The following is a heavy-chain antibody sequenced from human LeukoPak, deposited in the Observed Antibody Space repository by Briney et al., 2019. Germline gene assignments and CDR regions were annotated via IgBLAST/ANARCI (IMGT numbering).Heavy chain of an antibody. CDR2: MNPNSGKT. Sequence: ASLKVSSEASGYTFTRYDINCVRQATRQGLEWMGRMNPNSGKTGSAQKFQGRVTMTKNTSISTAYMELSRLRSEDTAVYYCDLISVWHYYFDYWGQGTLVTVSS. J-gene: IGHJ4*02. D-gene: IGHD6-19*01. CDR1: GYTFTRYD. CDR3: DLISVWHYYFDY. V-gene: IGHV1-8*01.